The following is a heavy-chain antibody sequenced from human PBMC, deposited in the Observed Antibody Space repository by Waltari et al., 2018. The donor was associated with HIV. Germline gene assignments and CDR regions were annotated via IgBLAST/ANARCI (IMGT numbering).Heavy chain of an antibody. CDR1: GFTFSSYG. J-gene: IGHJ4*02. CDR2: IWYDGSNK. V-gene: IGHV3-33*01. D-gene: IGHD2-2*02. Sequence: QVQLVESGGGVVQPGRSLRLSCAASGFTFSSYGMHWVRQAPGKGLEWVAVIWYDGSNKYYADSVKGRFTISRENSKNTLYLQMNSLRAEDTAVYYCARDPIYCSSTSCYTHFDYWGQGTLVTVSS. CDR3: ARDPIYCSSTSCYTHFDY.